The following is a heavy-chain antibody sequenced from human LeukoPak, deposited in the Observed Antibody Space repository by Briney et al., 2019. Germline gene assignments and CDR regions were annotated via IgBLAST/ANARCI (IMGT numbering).Heavy chain of an antibody. CDR3: ARGQSGYDWEYYFDY. D-gene: IGHD5-12*01. Sequence: PSETLSLTCTVSGGSINNGGYYWSWIRQHPGKGLEWIGYIYYSGSTYYNPSLKSRVTISVDKSKNQFSLKLSSVTAADTAVYYCARGQSGYDWEYYFDYWGQGTLVTVSS. CDR1: GGSINNGGYY. V-gene: IGHV4-31*03. CDR2: IYYSGST. J-gene: IGHJ4*02.